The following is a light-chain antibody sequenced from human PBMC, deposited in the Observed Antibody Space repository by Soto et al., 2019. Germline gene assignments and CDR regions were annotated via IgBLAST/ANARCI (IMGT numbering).Light chain of an antibody. Sequence: EIVLTQSPGTLSLSPGERATLFCRASQSLKSTYLAWYQQKPGQTPRLLIYGASRRAPGIPDRFSGIGSGTDFTLTISRLDPEDFAVYYCQRSGGSPPYTFGPGTRVDI. CDR3: QRSGGSPPYT. J-gene: IGKJ3*01. CDR1: QSLKSTY. V-gene: IGKV3-20*01. CDR2: GAS.